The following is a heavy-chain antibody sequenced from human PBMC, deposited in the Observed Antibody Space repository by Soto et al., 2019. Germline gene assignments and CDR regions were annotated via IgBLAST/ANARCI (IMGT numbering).Heavy chain of an antibody. V-gene: IGHV3-21*01. Sequence: PGGSLRLSCAASGFTFSSYSVNWVRQAPGKGLEWVSSISSSSSYIYYADSVKGRFTISRDNAKNSLYLQMNSLRAEDTAVYYCARGDYDFWRGYYGMDVWGQGTTVTVSS. CDR1: GFTFSSYS. J-gene: IGHJ6*02. CDR3: ARGDYDFWRGYYGMDV. CDR2: ISSSSSYI. D-gene: IGHD3-3*01.